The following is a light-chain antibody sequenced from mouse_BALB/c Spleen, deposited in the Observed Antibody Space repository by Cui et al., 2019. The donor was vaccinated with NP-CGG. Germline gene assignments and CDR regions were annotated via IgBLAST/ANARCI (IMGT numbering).Light chain of an antibody. J-gene: IGLJ1*01. CDR2: GTN. Sequence: QAVVTQASALTTSPGETVTLTCRSSIGAVTTSNYANWVQEKPDHLFTGLIGGTNNRAPGVPARFSGSLLGDKAALTITGAQTEDEAIYFCALWYSNHWVFGGGTKLTVL. V-gene: IGLV1*01. CDR3: ALWYSNHWV. CDR1: IGAVTTSNY.